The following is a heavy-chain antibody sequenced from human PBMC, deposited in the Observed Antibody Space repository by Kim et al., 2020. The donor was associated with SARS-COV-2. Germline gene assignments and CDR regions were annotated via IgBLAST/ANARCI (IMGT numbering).Heavy chain of an antibody. CDR1: GGSISSYY. CDR3: ARHEAVLLWFGPGAFDI. CDR2: IYYSGST. D-gene: IGHD3-10*01. Sequence: SETLSLTCTVSGGSISSYYWSWIRQPPGKGLEWIGYIYYSGSTNYNPSLKSRVTISVDTSKNQFSLKLSSVTAADTAVYYCARHEAVLLWFGPGAFDIWGQGTMVTVSS. V-gene: IGHV4-59*08. J-gene: IGHJ3*02.